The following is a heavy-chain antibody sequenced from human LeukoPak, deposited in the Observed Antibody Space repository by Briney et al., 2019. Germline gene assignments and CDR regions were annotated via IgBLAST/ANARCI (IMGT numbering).Heavy chain of an antibody. D-gene: IGHD6-19*01. V-gene: IGHV1-8*01. CDR3: ARVFGQWLAVD. Sequence: ASVKVSCKASGYTFTTDDINWVRQASGRGLEWMGLISPGTGKTRYPQKFQGRVTVTRDTSINTVYMELSSLRSEDTAIYYCARVFGQWLAVDWGQGTPVIVSS. CDR1: GYTFTTDD. J-gene: IGHJ4*02. CDR2: ISPGTGKT.